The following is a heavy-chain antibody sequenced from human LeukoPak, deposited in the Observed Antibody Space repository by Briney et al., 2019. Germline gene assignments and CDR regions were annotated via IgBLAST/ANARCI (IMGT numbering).Heavy chain of an antibody. Sequence: SETLSLTCTVSGGSISSYYWSWIRQPPGKGLEWIGYIYYSGGTNYNPSLKSRVTISVDTSKNQFSLKLSSVTAADTAVYYCARYYYGSGSYYGSLDGMDVWGQGTTVTVSS. V-gene: IGHV4-59*01. CDR2: IYYSGGT. CDR1: GGSISSYY. CDR3: ARYYYGSGSYYGSLDGMDV. D-gene: IGHD3-10*01. J-gene: IGHJ6*02.